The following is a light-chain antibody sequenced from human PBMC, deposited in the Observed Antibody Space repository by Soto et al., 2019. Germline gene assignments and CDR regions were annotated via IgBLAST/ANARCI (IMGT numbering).Light chain of an antibody. CDR3: CSYTTSSTLGDV. CDR1: SSDVGGYNY. J-gene: IGLJ1*01. CDR2: DVS. Sequence: QSVLTQPASVSGSPGQSITISCTGTSSDVGGYNYVSWYQQHPGKAPQLMVYDVSNRPSGVSTRFAGSKSGNTASLTISGLQAEDEADCYCCSYTTSSTLGDVFGTGTKVTVL. V-gene: IGLV2-14*03.